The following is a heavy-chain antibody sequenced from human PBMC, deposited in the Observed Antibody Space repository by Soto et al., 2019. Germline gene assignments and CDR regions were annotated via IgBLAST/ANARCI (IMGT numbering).Heavy chain of an antibody. CDR2: INQDGSGK. Sequence: PGGSLRLSCAASGFTFGTYWMDWVRQTPGKGLEWVANINQDGSGKNYVDSVKGRFTIYRDNAKNSLYLQMSSLTAEDSALYYCSRSLDSWGQGTLVTVSS. J-gene: IGHJ4*02. V-gene: IGHV3-7*01. CDR1: GFTFGTYW. CDR3: SRSLDS.